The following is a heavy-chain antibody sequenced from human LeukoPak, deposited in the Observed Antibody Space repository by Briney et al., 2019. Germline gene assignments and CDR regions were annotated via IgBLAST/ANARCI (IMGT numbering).Heavy chain of an antibody. J-gene: IGHJ4*02. D-gene: IGHD3-22*01. CDR1: GYTFTSYD. CDR3: ARESSYYDSSGYLGSTHFDY. Sequence: GASVKVSCKASGYTFTSYDINWVRQATGQGLEWMGWMNPNSGNTGYAQKFQGRVTITRNTSISTAYMEMSSLRSEDTAVYYWARESSYYDSSGYLGSTHFDYWGQGTLVTVSS. CDR2: MNPNSGNT. V-gene: IGHV1-8*03.